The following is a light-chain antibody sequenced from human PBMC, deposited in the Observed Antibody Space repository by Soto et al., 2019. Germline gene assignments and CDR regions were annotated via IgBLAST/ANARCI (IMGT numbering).Light chain of an antibody. CDR2: KAS. CDR1: QSISSW. J-gene: IGKJ4*02. V-gene: IGKV1-5*03. Sequence: DIQMTQSPSTLSASVGDRVTITCRASQSISSWLAWYQQKPGKAPKLLIYKASSLESGVPSRFSGSGSGTEFTLTISSRQPDDFATYYCRRYNSPGPRLTFGGGTKVEIK. CDR3: RRYNSPGPRLT.